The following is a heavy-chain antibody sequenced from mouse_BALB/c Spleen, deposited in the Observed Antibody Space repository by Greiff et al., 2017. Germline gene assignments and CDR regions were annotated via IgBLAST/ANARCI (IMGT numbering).Heavy chain of an antibody. CDR3: AYYDYLYYAMDY. J-gene: IGHJ4*01. CDR2: IDPANGNT. Sequence: EVHLVESGAELVKPGASVKLSCTASGFNIKDTYMHWVKQRPEQGLEWIGRIDPANGNTKYDPKFQGKATITADTSSNTAYLQLSSLTSEDTAVYYCAYYDYLYYAMDYWGQGTSVTVSS. D-gene: IGHD2-4*01. V-gene: IGHV14-3*02. CDR1: GFNIKDTY.